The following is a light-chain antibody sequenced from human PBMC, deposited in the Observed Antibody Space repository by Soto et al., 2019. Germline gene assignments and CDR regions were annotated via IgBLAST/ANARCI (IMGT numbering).Light chain of an antibody. CDR1: QSVSST. CDR3: QQYNKWPRT. CDR2: GAS. Sequence: EIVLTQSPATLSLSPGEIATILCRASQSVSSTLAWYQQKPGQDPRLIIYGASTRATGIPASFSGSGSGTEFTLTISSLQSEELAVYDCQQYNKWPRTVGQGTKVDIK. J-gene: IGKJ1*01. V-gene: IGKV3-15*01.